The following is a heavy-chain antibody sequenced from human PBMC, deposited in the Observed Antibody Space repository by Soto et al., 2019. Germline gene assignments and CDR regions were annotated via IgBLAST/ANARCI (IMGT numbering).Heavy chain of an antibody. D-gene: IGHD2-21*02. V-gene: IGHV3-74*01. CDR2: IHSDGSST. J-gene: IGHJ3*01. CDR3: ARGDKGGFDL. Sequence: EVQLVESEGGLVQRGGSLRLSCAASGFTFNYYWMHWVRQAPGQGLVWVSHIHSDGSSTTYADSVKGRFTISRDNAKKPLYLQMNSLRAEDTAVYYCARGDKGGFDLWGQGTTVTVSS. CDR1: GFTFNYYW.